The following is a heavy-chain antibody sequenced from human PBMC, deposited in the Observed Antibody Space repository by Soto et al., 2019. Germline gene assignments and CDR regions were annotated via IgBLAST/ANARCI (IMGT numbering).Heavy chain of an antibody. D-gene: IGHD3-22*01. V-gene: IGHV5-51*01. Sequence: GESLKISCKGSGYSFTSYWIGWVRQMPGKGLEGMGIIYPGDSDTRYSPSFQGQVTISADKSISTSYLQWSSLKASDTAMYYCARQKDFYDDSSGSCAFGIWGKG. J-gene: IGHJ3*02. CDR1: GYSFTSYW. CDR3: ARQKDFYDDSSGSCAFGI. CDR2: IYPGDSDT.